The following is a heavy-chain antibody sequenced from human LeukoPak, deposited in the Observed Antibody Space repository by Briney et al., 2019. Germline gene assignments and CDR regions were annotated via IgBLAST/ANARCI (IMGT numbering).Heavy chain of an antibody. Sequence: SETLSLTCTVSGGSISSSSYYWSWIRQPPGKGLEWIREINHSGSTNYNPSLKSRVTISVDTSKNQFSLKLSSVTAADTAVYYCARATQWLVPGVDYWGQGTLVTVSS. D-gene: IGHD6-19*01. CDR1: GGSISSSSYY. CDR2: INHSGST. J-gene: IGHJ4*02. CDR3: ARATQWLVPGVDY. V-gene: IGHV4-39*07.